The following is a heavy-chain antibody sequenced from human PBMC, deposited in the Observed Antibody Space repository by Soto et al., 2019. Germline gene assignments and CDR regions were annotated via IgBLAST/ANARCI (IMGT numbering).Heavy chain of an antibody. V-gene: IGHV4-31*03. Sequence: PSETLSLTCSVSGAALNSGNYYWSWIRQVPGKGLEWIGHIYVTGAVDYNPSLRDRITISQDTSERQFSLNLRLVTAADTAVYYCASLRIATNNYKWFDPWGQGTLVTVYS. J-gene: IGHJ5*02. CDR3: ASLRIATNNYKWFDP. CDR2: IYVTGAV. D-gene: IGHD2-21*01. CDR1: GAALNSGNYY.